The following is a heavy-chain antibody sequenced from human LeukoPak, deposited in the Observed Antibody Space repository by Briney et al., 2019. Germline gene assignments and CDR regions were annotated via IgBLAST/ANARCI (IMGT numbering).Heavy chain of an antibody. J-gene: IGHJ5*02. Sequence: GRSLRLSCAASGFTFSSYSMNWVRQAPGKGLEWVSSISSSSRYIYYIDPVKGRFTISRDNAKNSLYLQMNSLRAEDTAVYYCARGLTSSWSNNWFDPWGQGTLVTVSS. CDR3: ARGLTSSWSNNWFDP. CDR2: ISSSSRYI. V-gene: IGHV3-21*01. D-gene: IGHD6-13*01. CDR1: GFTFSSYS.